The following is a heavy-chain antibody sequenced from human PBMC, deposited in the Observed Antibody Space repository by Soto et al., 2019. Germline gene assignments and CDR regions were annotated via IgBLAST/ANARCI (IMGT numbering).Heavy chain of an antibody. V-gene: IGHV3-33*01. CDR2: IWYDGSNK. J-gene: IGHJ4*02. CDR1: GFTFGSYG. D-gene: IGHD2-2*01. Sequence: GGSLRLSCAASGFTFGSYGMHWVRQGPGKGLEWVAVIWYDGSNKYYADSVKGRFTISRDNSKNTLYLQMNSLRAEDTAVYYCARVPRTRVVVPAAIDYWGQETRVTVSS. CDR3: ARVPRTRVVVPAAIDY.